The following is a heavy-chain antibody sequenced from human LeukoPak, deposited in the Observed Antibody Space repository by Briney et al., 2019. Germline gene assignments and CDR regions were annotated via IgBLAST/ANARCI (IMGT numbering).Heavy chain of an antibody. Sequence: SETLFLTCAVYGGSFSGYYWSWIRQPPGKGLEWIGEVNHSGSTNYNPSLKSRVTISVDTSKNQFSLNLRSVTAADTAVYCCARWGSADYGDYWGQGTLVTVSS. CDR3: ARWGSADYGDY. D-gene: IGHD3-16*01. J-gene: IGHJ4*02. CDR1: GGSFSGYY. V-gene: IGHV4-34*01. CDR2: VNHSGST.